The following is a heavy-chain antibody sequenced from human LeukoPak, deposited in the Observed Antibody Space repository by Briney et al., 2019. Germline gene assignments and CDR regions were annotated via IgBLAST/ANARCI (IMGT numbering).Heavy chain of an antibody. Sequence: GGSLRLSRATSGFTFGNFAMSWVRQAPGKGLEWVSAVSASGYSTYYADAVKGRFTISRDNSKNALYLQMNSLSAEDTAVYFCAKAVAVPGALSGYYDFWGQGTLVTVSS. CDR3: AKAVAVPGALSGYYDF. D-gene: IGHD2-2*01. J-gene: IGHJ4*02. CDR1: GFTFGNFA. CDR2: VSASGYST. V-gene: IGHV3-23*01.